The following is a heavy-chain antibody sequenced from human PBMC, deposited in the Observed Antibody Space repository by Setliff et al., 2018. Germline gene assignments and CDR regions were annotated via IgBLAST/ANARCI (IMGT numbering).Heavy chain of an antibody. V-gene: IGHV1-69*13. CDR2: IIPIFGTT. CDR1: GGSFSTYA. J-gene: IGHJ6*02. D-gene: IGHD3-22*01. CDR3: ARANYYDSSGHSVYGMDV. Sequence: SVKVSCKASGGSFSTYAISWARQAPGQGLEWMGVIIPIFGTTNNAQKFQGRVTITADESTSTACMELSSLRSEDTAVYYCARANYYDSSGHSVYGMDVWGQGTTVTVSS.